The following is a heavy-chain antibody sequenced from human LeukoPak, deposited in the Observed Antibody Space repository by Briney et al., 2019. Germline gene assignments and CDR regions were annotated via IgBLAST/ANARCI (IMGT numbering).Heavy chain of an antibody. CDR3: ARGGVVGGFDI. Sequence: GGSLRLSCAASGFTVSSYWMRWVRQAPGKGLEWVANIKQDGSEKYYVDSVKGRFTTSRDNAKSSLYLQMNSLRAEDTAVYYCARGGVVGGFDIWGQGTMVAVSS. CDR2: IKQDGSEK. CDR1: GFTVSSYW. J-gene: IGHJ3*02. D-gene: IGHD2-15*01. V-gene: IGHV3-7*05.